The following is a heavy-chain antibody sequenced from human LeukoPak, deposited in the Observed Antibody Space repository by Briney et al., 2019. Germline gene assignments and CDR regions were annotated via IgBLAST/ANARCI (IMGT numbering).Heavy chain of an antibody. V-gene: IGHV4-59*08. CDR1: GGSISSYY. CDR3: ARLVGYCSSTSCCGYFDY. CDR2: IYYSGST. J-gene: IGHJ4*02. Sequence: SETLSLTCTVSGGSISSYYWSWIRQPPGKGLEWIGYIYYSGSTNYNPSLKSRVTISVDTSKNQFSLKLSSVTAADTAVYYCARLVGYCSSTSCCGYFDYWGQGTLVTVSS. D-gene: IGHD2-2*01.